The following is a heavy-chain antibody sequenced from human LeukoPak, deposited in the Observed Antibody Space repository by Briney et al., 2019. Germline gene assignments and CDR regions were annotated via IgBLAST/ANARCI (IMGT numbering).Heavy chain of an antibody. V-gene: IGHV5-51*01. CDR3: ARPLDSYGYAFDY. CDR1: GYSFTSYW. D-gene: IGHD5-18*01. Sequence: GESLKISCXGSGYSFTSYWIGWVRQMPGKGLEWMGIIYPGDSDTRYSPSFQGQVTISADKSISTAYLQWSSLKASDTAMYYCARPLDSYGYAFDYWGQGTLVTVSS. J-gene: IGHJ4*02. CDR2: IYPGDSDT.